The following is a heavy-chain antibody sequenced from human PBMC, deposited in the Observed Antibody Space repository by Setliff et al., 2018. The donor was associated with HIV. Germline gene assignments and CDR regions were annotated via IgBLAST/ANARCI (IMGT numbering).Heavy chain of an antibody. J-gene: IGHJ2*01. CDR1: GGSISSGSYY. D-gene: IGHD1-26*01. CDR3: ARDYSGNYYGYFDL. V-gene: IGHV4-61*02. CDR2: IYTSGST. Sequence: SETLSLTCTVSGGSISSGSYYWSWIRQPAGKGLEWIGRIYTSGSTNYNPSLKSRVTISVDTSKNQFSLKLSSVIAADTAVYYCARDYSGNYYGYFDLWGRGTLVTVSS.